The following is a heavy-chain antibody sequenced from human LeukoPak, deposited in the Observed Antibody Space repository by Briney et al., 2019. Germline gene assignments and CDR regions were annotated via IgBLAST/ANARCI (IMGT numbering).Heavy chain of an antibody. V-gene: IGHV3-30*18. D-gene: IGHD3-10*01. CDR1: GFTFSNAW. CDR2: ISYDGSNK. CDR3: AKGFLMVRGVSSHFDY. J-gene: IGHJ4*02. Sequence: PGGSLRLSCAASGFTFSNAWMSWVRQAPGKGLEWVAVISYDGSNKYYTDSVKGRFSISRDNSKNTLYLQMNSLRAEDMAVYYCAKGFLMVRGVSSHFDYWGQGTLVTVSS.